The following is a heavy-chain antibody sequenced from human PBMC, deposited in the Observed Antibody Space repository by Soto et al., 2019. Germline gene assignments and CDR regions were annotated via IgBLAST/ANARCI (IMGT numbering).Heavy chain of an antibody. CDR2: ISYDGSNK. J-gene: IGHJ6*02. CDR3: AKDLRVAVAGTGILGGMDV. V-gene: IGHV3-30*18. CDR1: GFTFSSYG. D-gene: IGHD6-19*01. Sequence: GGSLRLSCAASGFTFSSYGMHWVRQAPGKGLEWVAVISYDGSNKYYADSVKGRFTISRDNSKNTLYLQMNSLRAEDTAVYYCAKDLRVAVAGTGILGGMDVWGQGTTVTVSS.